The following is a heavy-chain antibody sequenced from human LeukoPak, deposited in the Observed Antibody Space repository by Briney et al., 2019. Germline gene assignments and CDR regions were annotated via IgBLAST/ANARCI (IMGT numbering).Heavy chain of an antibody. CDR1: GGSISSYY. V-gene: IGHV4-59*08. Sequence: SETLSLTCTVSGGSISSYYWSWLRQPPGKGLEWIGYIYYSGSTNYNPSLKSRVTISVDTSKNQFSLKLSSVTAADTAVYYCARQCGGSCHTGKAFDIWGQGTMVTVSS. CDR2: IYYSGST. D-gene: IGHD2-15*01. CDR3: ARQCGGSCHTGKAFDI. J-gene: IGHJ3*02.